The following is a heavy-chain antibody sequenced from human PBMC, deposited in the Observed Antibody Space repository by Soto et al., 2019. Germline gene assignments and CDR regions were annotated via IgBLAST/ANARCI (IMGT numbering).Heavy chain of an antibody. V-gene: IGHV1-69*01. D-gene: IGHD3-16*01. CDR3: ANSMIPPGGEIGYYHNGMDV. J-gene: IGHJ6*02. CDR2: IIPKFATA. CDR1: GDTFSRSA. Sequence: QVQLVQSGAEVKEPGSSVKVSCKASGDTFSRSAITWVRQAPGQGLEWMGGIIPKFATANYAQKLTGRFTISTDEFTTKDYMELSSLSSEATDVYYCANSMIPPGGEIGYYHNGMDVWGQGTTVTVAS.